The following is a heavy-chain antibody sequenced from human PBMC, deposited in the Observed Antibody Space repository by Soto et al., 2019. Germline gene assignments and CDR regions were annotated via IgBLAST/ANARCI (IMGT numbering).Heavy chain of an antibody. J-gene: IGHJ6*02. V-gene: IGHV1-69*06. CDR2: IIPIFGTA. CDR3: ARTMVRGVTPQYYYYYXMDG. CDR1: GGTFSSYA. D-gene: IGHD3-10*01. Sequence: ASVKVSCKASGGTFSSYAISWVRQAPGQGLEWMGGIIPIFGTANYAQKFQGRVTITADKSTSTAYMELSSLRSEDTAVYYCARTMVRGVTPQYYYYYXMDGWGQGTTVTVSS.